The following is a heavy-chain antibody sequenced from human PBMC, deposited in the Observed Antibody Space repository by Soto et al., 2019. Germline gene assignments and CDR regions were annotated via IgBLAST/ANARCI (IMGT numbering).Heavy chain of an antibody. V-gene: IGHV4-39*01. J-gene: IGHJ4*02. CDR3: ARHGNDILTGYFAGVFDY. Sequence: SETLSLTCTVSGGSISSSGSYWGWVRQPPGKGLEWIVSFYYTGGTYSTYYNPSLKSRVTISVDTSKNQFSLKLSSVTAADTAVYYCARHGNDILTGYFAGVFDYWGQGTLVTVSS. CDR2: FYYTGGT. CDR1: GGSISSSGSY. D-gene: IGHD3-9*01.